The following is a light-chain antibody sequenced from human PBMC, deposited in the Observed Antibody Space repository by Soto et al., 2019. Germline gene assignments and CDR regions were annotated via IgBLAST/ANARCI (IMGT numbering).Light chain of an antibody. J-gene: IGKJ5*01. CDR3: QQYGTSHTT. CDR1: QSVSSDF. CDR2: GAS. V-gene: IGKV3-20*01. Sequence: ETLLTQSPGTLSLSPGERATLSCRASQSVSSDFLAWYQQKPGQAPRLLIYGASSRATGIPNRFSGSGSGTDFSLTISRLEPEDFAVYYCQQYGTSHTTFGQGTRLEIK.